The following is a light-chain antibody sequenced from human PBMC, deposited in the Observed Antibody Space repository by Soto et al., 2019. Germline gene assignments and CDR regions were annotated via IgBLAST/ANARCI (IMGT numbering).Light chain of an antibody. CDR1: QSVSSSY. CDR2: GAS. V-gene: IGKV3-20*01. Sequence: EIVLTQSPGTLSLSPGERATVSCRASQSVSSSYLAWYQQKPGQAPRLLIYGASSRATGIPDRFSGSGSGTDFTLTISRLEPEDFAVYYCQQYGSSWLTFGGGTKVEIK. J-gene: IGKJ4*01. CDR3: QQYGSSWLT.